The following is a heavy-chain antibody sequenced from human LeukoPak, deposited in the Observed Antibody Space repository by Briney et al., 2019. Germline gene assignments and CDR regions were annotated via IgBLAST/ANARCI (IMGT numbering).Heavy chain of an antibody. CDR2: IGGGGTT. CDR1: GLTFSTYA. CDR3: ARGVTTAIWSSFDY. Sequence: GGSLRLSCAASGLTFSTYAMRWIRQAPGKGLEWVSSIGGGGTTSYADSVKGRFTISRDLSKITLYLQMNSLRAEDTAVHYCARGVTTAIWSSFDYWGQGTLVTVSS. J-gene: IGHJ4*02. D-gene: IGHD4-11*01. V-gene: IGHV3-23*01.